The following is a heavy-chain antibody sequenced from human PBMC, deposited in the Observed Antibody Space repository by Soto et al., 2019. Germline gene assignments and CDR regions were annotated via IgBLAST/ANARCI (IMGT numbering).Heavy chain of an antibody. CDR2: IIPMFDTP. V-gene: IGHV1-69*01. Sequence: QVQLVQSGAEGKKPGSSVKVSCKAFRGTFSSYAISWVRQAPGQGPEWMGGIIPMFDTPKYAQKFQGRVTIIADESTSTASMELSSLRSEDTAVYYCASGPTYYYYGMDVWGQGTTVTVSS. CDR3: ASGPTYYYYGMDV. J-gene: IGHJ6*02. CDR1: RGTFSSYA.